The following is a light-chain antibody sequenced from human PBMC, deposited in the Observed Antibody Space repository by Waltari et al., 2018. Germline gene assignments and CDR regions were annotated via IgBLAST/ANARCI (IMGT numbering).Light chain of an antibody. Sequence: QSALTQPASVSGSPGQSVTISCTGASSDIGRYDIVSWYQQHPGNAPKLIICDVSKRPSGVSDSFSVSKSGDTDSLTISGLQFEDEADYYCCSYAGNYIWVFGGGTRLTVL. J-gene: IGLJ3*02. CDR2: DVS. V-gene: IGLV2-23*02. CDR3: CSYAGNYIWV. CDR1: SSDIGRYDI.